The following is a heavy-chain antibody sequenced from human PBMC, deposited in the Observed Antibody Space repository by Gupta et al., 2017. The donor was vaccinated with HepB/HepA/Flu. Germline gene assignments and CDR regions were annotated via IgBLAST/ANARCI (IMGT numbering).Heavy chain of an antibody. Sequence: EVQLVESGGGLVKPGGSLRLSCAASGFTFSSYSMNWVRQAPGKGLEWVSSISSSSSYIYYADSVKGRFTISRDNAKNSLYLQMNSLRAEDTAVYYCATLEVQGVIAVAGYFDYWGQGTLVTGSS. D-gene: IGHD6-19*01. CDR1: GFTFSSYS. CDR2: ISSSSSYI. CDR3: ATLEVQGVIAVAGYFDY. J-gene: IGHJ4*02. V-gene: IGHV3-21*01.